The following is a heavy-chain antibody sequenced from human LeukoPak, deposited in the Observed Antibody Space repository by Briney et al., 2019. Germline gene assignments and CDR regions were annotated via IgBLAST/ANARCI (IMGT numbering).Heavy chain of an antibody. CDR2: VYPGDSDA. Sequence: GESLKISCKGSGYSFPNFWIGWVRQMPGKGLEWMGIVYPGDSDARYSPSFQGQVIISVDKSISTAYLQWSSLKASDTAIYYCARPGFYRGSDCYSHWYFDLWGRGTLVTVSS. J-gene: IGHJ2*01. CDR1: GYSFPNFW. D-gene: IGHD2-21*02. CDR3: ARPGFYRGSDCYSHWYFDL. V-gene: IGHV5-51*01.